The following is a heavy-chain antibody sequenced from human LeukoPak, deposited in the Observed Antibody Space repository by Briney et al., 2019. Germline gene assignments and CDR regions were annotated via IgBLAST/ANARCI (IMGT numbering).Heavy chain of an antibody. CDR3: AGRFVVVPAAIYGMDV. J-gene: IGHJ6*02. Sequence: GSLRLSCAASGFTFSSYAMSWVRQAPGKGLEWVSAISGSGGSTYYADSVKGRFTISRDNSKNTLYLQMNSLRAEDTAVYYCAGRFVVVPAAIYGMDVWGQGTTVTVSS. CDR2: ISGSGGST. V-gene: IGHV3-23*01. D-gene: IGHD2-2*01. CDR1: GFTFSSYA.